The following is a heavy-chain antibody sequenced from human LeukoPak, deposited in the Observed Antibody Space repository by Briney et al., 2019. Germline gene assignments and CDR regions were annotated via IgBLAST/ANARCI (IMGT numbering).Heavy chain of an antibody. CDR2: IWYDGSNK. D-gene: IGHD5-18*01. CDR3: ARNTAMVKSYYYYGMDV. J-gene: IGHJ6*02. Sequence: PGGSLRLSCAASGFTFSSYGMHWVRQAPGKGLEWVAVIWYDGSNKYYADSVKGRFTISRDNSKNTLYLQMNSLRAEDTAVYYCARNTAMVKSYYYYGMDVWGQGTTVTVSS. V-gene: IGHV3-33*01. CDR1: GFTFSSYG.